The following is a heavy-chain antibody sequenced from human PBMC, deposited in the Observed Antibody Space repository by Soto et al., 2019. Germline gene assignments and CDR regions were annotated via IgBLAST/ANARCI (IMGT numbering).Heavy chain of an antibody. CDR2: LIPLFGTT. CDR3: ARGTHWRYRFDS. V-gene: IGHV1-69*06. D-gene: IGHD3-16*02. CDR1: GGTFSGHA. J-gene: IGHJ4*02. Sequence: QVQLVQSGAEVKKPGSSVKVSCEASGGTFSGHAISWVRQAPGQGPEWMGGLIPLFGTTQHAQNFQGRLTITADKYTSPASMQLTSLRCDVTAMYFCARGTHWRYRFDSGGQGTLVTVSS.